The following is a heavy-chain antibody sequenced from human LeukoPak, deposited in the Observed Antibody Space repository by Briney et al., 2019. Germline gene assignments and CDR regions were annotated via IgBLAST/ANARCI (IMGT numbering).Heavy chain of an antibody. CDR2: IGTVGDT. J-gene: IGHJ4*02. D-gene: IGHD1-26*01. V-gene: IGHV3-13*01. CDR3: ARRRYSGSSQHFDY. CDR1: GFIFSTYD. Sequence: GGSLRLSCAASGFIFSTYDMHWVRQGTGKGLEWVSAIGTVGDTHYADSVKGRFTISRDNAKNSLYLQMNSLRAEDTAVYYCARRRYSGSSQHFDYWGQGTLVTVSS.